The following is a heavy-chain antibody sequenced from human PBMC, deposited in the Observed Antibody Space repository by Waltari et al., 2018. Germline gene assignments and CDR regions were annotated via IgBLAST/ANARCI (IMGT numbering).Heavy chain of an antibody. J-gene: IGHJ4*02. CDR2: IKQDGSEK. V-gene: IGHV3-7*01. CDR1: GFTFSTYW. CDR3: ARISLSGIAVAGPFDY. D-gene: IGHD6-19*01. Sequence: EVQLVESGGDLVQPGGSLRLSCAASGFTFSTYWMSWVRQAPGKGREWVANIKQDGSEKYYVDSVKGRFTISRDNSKNTLYLQMNSLRAEDTAVYYCARISLSGIAVAGPFDYWGQGTLVTVSS.